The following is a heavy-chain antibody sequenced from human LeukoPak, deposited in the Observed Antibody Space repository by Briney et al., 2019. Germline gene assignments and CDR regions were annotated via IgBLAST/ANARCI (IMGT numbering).Heavy chain of an antibody. CDR1: GASISSGGYY. D-gene: IGHD2-21*02. CDR2: IYSCEIT. V-gene: IGHV4-31*03. Sequence: SETLSLTCTVSGASISSGGYYWSWIRQHPGKGLEWIGYIYSCEITHYNPSVKSRLSISVDTSKNQFSLHLSSVTAADTAVYYCARNNFGDFLELAYWGQGTVVTVSS. CDR3: ARNNFGDFLELAY. J-gene: IGHJ4*02.